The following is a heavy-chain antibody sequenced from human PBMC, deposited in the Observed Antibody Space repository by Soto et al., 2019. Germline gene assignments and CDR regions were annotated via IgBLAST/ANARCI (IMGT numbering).Heavy chain of an antibody. CDR3: ARRNLQIVVVPAKPKGSVDV. D-gene: IGHD2-2*01. Sequence: SETLSLTCAVYGGSFSGYYWSWIRQPPGKGLEWIGEINHSGSTNYNPSLKSRVTISVDTSKNQFSLKLSSVTAADTAVYYCARRNLQIVVVPAKPKGSVDVWGQGTTVTVSS. V-gene: IGHV4-34*01. CDR2: INHSGST. J-gene: IGHJ6*02. CDR1: GGSFSGYY.